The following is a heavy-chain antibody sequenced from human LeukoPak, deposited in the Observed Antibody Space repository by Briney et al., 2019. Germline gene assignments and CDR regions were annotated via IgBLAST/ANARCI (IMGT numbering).Heavy chain of an antibody. V-gene: IGHV1-69-2*01. Sequence: GASVKVSCKASGYTFTDYYMHWVQQAPGKGLEWMGRVDPEDGVPIYAEKFQGRVTITADTSTDTAYMELSSLRSEDTAVYYCASWKGTGGSDYWRQGPLVTVPS. CDR3: ASWKGTGGSDY. CDR2: VDPEDGVP. CDR1: GYTFTDYY. D-gene: IGHD1-1*01. J-gene: IGHJ4*02.